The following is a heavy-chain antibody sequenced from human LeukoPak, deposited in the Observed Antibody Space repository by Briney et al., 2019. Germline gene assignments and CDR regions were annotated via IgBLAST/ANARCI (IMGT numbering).Heavy chain of an antibody. D-gene: IGHD1-26*01. CDR1: GGSISSGGYS. CDR3: AKKAQYNGNYPLDY. J-gene: IGHJ4*02. V-gene: IGHV3-23*01. CDR2: TSDRGDYT. Sequence: LSLTCAVSGGSISSGGYSWSWVRQAPGKGLEWVSGTSDRGDYTYYADSVKGRFTISRGNSKNTLYLQMNSLRAEDTALYFCAKKAQYNGNYPLDYWGQGTLVTVSS.